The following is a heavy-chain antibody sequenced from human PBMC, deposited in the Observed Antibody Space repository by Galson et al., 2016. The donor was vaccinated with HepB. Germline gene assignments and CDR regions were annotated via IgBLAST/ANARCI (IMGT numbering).Heavy chain of an antibody. D-gene: IGHD2-21*02. V-gene: IGHV3-48*03. CDR2: ISGTGSLI. CDR1: GVTFSSSE. J-gene: IGHJ3*01. CDR3: ATWVGTPGAFRY. Sequence: SLRLSCAVSGVTFSSSEMSWVRQAPGRGLEWISFISGTGSLIYYADSVKGRFTVSRDNANNSVYLHLTSPRVEDTGVYYCATWVGTPGAFRYWGQGTMVTVSA.